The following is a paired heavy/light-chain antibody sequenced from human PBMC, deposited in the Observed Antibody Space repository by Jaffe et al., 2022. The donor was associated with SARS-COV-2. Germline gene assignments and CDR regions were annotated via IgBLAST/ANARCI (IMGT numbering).Light chain of an antibody. CDR1: SSDVGGYNY. J-gene: IGLJ1*01. Sequence: QSALTQPASVSGSPGQSITISCTGTSSDVGGYNYVSWYQQHPGKAPKLMIYDVSSRPSGVSYRFSGSKSGNTASLTISGLQAEDEADYYCSSFTSSNTLVFGTGTKVTVL. CDR2: DVS. CDR3: SSFTSSNTLV. V-gene: IGLV2-14*01.
Heavy chain of an antibody. CDR3: ATELLRGLQTDY. J-gene: IGHJ4*02. CDR1: GFTFSGSG. D-gene: IGHD1-26*01. V-gene: IGHV3-30*03. Sequence: QVQLVESGGGVVQPGRSLRLSCAASGFTFSGSGMHWVRQAPGKGLEWVAVISYDGSKKYYADSVKGRFTVSRDNSKNTLYLQMNSLRAEDTAVYYCATELLRGLQTDYWGQGTLVTVSS. CDR2: ISYDGSKK.